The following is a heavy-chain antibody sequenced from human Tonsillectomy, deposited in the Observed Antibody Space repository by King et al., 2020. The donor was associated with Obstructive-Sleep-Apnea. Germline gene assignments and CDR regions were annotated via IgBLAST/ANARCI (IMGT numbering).Heavy chain of an antibody. D-gene: IGHD6-6*01. CDR3: ARDGWYSISSRDY. J-gene: IGHJ4*02. CDR1: GYSISSGYY. Sequence: QLQESGPGLVKPSETLSLTCTVSGYSISSGYYWGWIRQPPGKGLEWIGSFYHSGSTYYNPSLKSRVTISVDTSKNQFSLKLSSVTAADTAVYYCARDGWYSISSRDYWGQGTLVTVSS. CDR2: FYHSGST. V-gene: IGHV4-38-2*02.